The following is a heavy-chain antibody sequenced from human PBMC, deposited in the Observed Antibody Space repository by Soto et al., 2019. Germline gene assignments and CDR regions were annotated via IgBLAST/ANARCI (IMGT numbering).Heavy chain of an antibody. CDR3: ARDIGDQTSRWTDAFDI. D-gene: IGHD6-13*01. J-gene: IGHJ3*02. CDR1: GFTFSSYG. CDR2: IWYDGTNK. Sequence: QVQLVESGGGVVQPGRSLRLSCAASGFTFSSYGMHWVRQAPGKGLEWVAVIWYDGTNKYYVDSVKDRFTISKDNSKNTLYLQMNSLRAEDTAIYYCARDIGDQTSRWTDAFDIWGQGTMVTVSS. V-gene: IGHV3-33*01.